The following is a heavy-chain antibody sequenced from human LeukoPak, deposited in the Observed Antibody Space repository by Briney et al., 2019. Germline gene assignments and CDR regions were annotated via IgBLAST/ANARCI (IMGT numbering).Heavy chain of an antibody. CDR3: ARERGYSGYVQGYYFDY. V-gene: IGHV4-39*02. CDR1: GGSMSSSSYY. Sequence: SETLSLTCTVSGGSMSSSSYYWGWIRQPPGKGLEWIGSIYYSGSTYYNPSLKSRVTISVDTSKNQFSLKLSSVTAADTAVYYCARERGYSGYVQGYYFDYWGQGTLVTVSS. CDR2: IYYSGST. J-gene: IGHJ4*02. D-gene: IGHD5-12*01.